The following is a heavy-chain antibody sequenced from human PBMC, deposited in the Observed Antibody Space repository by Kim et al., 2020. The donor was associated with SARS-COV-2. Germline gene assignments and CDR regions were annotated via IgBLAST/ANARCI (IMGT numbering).Heavy chain of an antibody. CDR1: GFTFSSYG. V-gene: IGHV3-30*18. Sequence: GGSLRLSCAASGFTFSSYGMHWVRQAPGKGLEWVAVISYDGSDKFYADSVKGRFTISRDNSNNTLYLQMNSLRAEDTAVYYCAKDPGPQYFDYWGQGALVTVSS. CDR2: ISYDGSDK. J-gene: IGHJ4*02. CDR3: AKDPGPQYFDY.